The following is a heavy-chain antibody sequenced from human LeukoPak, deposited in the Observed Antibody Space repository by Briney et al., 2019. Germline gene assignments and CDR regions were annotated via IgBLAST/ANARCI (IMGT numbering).Heavy chain of an antibody. CDR3: ARAEYYFGSGSFCRY. V-gene: IGHV1-18*01. CDR2: ISTYNGDT. J-gene: IGHJ4*02. D-gene: IGHD3-10*01. CDR1: GYIFTSYG. Sequence: GASVNVSCKASGYIFTSYGISWVRQAPGQGLEWMGWISTYNGDTNYAQKLQGRVTLTTDTSTSPAYMELRSLRSDDTAVYYCARAEYYFGSGSFCRYWGQGTLVTVSS.